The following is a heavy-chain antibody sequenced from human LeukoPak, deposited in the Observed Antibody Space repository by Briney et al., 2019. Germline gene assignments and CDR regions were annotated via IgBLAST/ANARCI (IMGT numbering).Heavy chain of an antibody. V-gene: IGHV4-39*01. Sequence: ASETLSLTCIVSGDSISSSSYFWGWIRQPPGKGLEWIGNIDYSGSTYYNPSLKSRVTISVETSKNQFSLKLTSVTAADTAVYYCAPIRVSTFCFDYWGQGTLVTVSS. CDR1: GDSISSSSYF. CDR2: IDYSGST. D-gene: IGHD2-8*01. J-gene: IGHJ4*02. CDR3: APIRVSTFCFDY.